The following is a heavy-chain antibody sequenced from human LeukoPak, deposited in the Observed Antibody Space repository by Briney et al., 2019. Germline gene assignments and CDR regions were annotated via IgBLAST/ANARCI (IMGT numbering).Heavy chain of an antibody. CDR3: ARTSTNSGSYDY. CDR1: GFTFSTYN. D-gene: IGHD1-26*01. V-gene: IGHV3-48*04. Sequence: GGSLRLSCVASGFTFSTYNMNWVRQAPGKGLEWVSYISTSSRSIYYADSVKGRFTISRDDARNSLYLQMNSLRAEDTAVYYCARTSTNSGSYDYWGQGTLVTVSS. CDR2: ISTSSRSI. J-gene: IGHJ4*02.